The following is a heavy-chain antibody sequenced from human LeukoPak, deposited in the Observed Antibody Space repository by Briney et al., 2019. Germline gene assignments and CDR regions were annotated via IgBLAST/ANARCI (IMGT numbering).Heavy chain of an antibody. D-gene: IGHD4-23*01. CDR1: GFTFSSYA. V-gene: IGHV3-23*01. J-gene: IGHJ4*02. Sequence: GGSLRLSCAASGFTFSSYAMSWVRQAPGKGLEWVSAISGSGGSTYYADSVKGRFTISRDNSKNTLYLQMNSLRAEDTAVYYCAKDHDGATVVALNYWGQGTLVTVSS. CDR2: ISGSGGST. CDR3: AKDHDGATVVALNY.